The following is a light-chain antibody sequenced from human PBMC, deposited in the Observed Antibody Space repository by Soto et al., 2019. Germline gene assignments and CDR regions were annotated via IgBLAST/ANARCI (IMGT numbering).Light chain of an antibody. CDR1: QDIRGA. CDR2: DVS. CDR3: QQFNRYPIT. J-gene: IGKJ5*01. Sequence: AIQLTQSPSSLSASVGDRVTITCRASQDIRGALAWYQQKPGKAPKILIYDVSTLESGVPSRFSGSSSGTDFTLTISSLQPVDVATYYCQQFNRYPITCGQGTRLEIK. V-gene: IGKV1-13*02.